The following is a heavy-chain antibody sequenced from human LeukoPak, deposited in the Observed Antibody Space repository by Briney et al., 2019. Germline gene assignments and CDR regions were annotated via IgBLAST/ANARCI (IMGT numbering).Heavy chain of an antibody. CDR1: GYTFTGYY. CDR3: ARERVRAYYMDV. V-gene: IGHV1-2*02. J-gene: IGHJ6*03. Sequence: ASVKVSCKASGYTFTGYYVHWVRQAPGQGLEWMGWIDPNSGGTNYAQKFQGRVTMTRDTSISTAYMELSRLRSDDTAMYYCARERVRAYYMDVWGKGTTVTVSS. CDR2: IDPNSGGT.